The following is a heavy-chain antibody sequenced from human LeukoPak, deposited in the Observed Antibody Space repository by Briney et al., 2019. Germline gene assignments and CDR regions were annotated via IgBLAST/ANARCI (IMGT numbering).Heavy chain of an antibody. Sequence: PGGSLRLSCAASGFIFSSQSMNWVRQAPGKGLEWVSSISSSSNYIYYADSVKGRFTISRDNAKNSLYLQMNSLRAEDTAVYYCARDRDSCSPFDYWGQGTLVTVSS. J-gene: IGHJ4*02. V-gene: IGHV3-21*01. CDR3: ARDRDSCSPFDY. CDR1: GFIFSSQS. CDR2: ISSSSNYI. D-gene: IGHD6-6*01.